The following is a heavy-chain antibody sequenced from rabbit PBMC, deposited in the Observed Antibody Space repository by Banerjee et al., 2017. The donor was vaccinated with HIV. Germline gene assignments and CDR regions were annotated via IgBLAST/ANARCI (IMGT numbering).Heavy chain of an antibody. CDR1: GFSFSSSYW. Sequence: QEQLEESGGDLVKPEGSLTLTCTASGFSFSSSYWICWVRQAPGKGLEWIGCIDSGDGNTYYASWAKGRFTISKTSSTTVTLQLNSLTAADTATYFCARSCAGHGYATDLWGPGTLVTVS. J-gene: IGHJ4*01. D-gene: IGHD6-1*01. V-gene: IGHV1S45*01. CDR2: IDSGDGNT. CDR3: ARSCAGHGYATDL.